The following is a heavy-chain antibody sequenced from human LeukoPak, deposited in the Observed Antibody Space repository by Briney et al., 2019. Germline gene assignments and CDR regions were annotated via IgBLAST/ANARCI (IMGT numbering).Heavy chain of an antibody. CDR1: GFTFSSYS. Sequence: GGSLRLSCAASGFTFSSYSMNWVRQAPGKGLEWVANIKQDGSEKYYVDSVKGRFTISRDNAKNSLYLQMNSLRAEDTAVYYCARFPDFDYWGQGTLVTVSS. V-gene: IGHV3-7*01. CDR2: IKQDGSEK. CDR3: ARFPDFDY. J-gene: IGHJ4*02.